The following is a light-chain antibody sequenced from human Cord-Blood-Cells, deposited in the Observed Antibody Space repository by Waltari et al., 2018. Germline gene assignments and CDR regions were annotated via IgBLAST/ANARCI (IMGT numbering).Light chain of an antibody. V-gene: IGKV1-39*01. CDR1: QSISSY. Sequence: DIQMTHSPSSLFVSVDDRVTITCRASQSISSYLNWYQQKPGKAPKLLIYAASSLQSGVPSRFSGSGSGTDFTLTISSLQPEDFATYYCQQSYSTFGQGTKVEIK. J-gene: IGKJ1*01. CDR2: AAS. CDR3: QQSYST.